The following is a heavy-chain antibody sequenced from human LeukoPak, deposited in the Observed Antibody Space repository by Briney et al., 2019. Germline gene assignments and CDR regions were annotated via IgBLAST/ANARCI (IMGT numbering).Heavy chain of an antibody. CDR3: ARHGRSSSTLDY. CDR2: ISYDGSNK. CDR1: GFTFSSYA. Sequence: GESLRLSCAASGFTFSSYAMHWVRQAPGKGPEWVAVISYDGSNKYYADSVKGRFTISRDNSKNTLYLQMNSLRAEDTAVYYCARHGRSSSTLDYWGQGTLVTVSS. D-gene: IGHD2-2*01. V-gene: IGHV3-30-3*01. J-gene: IGHJ4*02.